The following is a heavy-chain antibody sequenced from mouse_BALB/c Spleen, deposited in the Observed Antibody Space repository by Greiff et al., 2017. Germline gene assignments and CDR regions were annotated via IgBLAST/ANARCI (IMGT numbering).Heavy chain of an antibody. J-gene: IGHJ4*01. Sequence: EVQLVESGGDLVKPGGSLKLSCAASGFTFSSYGMSWVRQTPDKRLEWVATISSGGSYTYYPDSVKGRFTISRDNAKNTLYLQMSSLKSEDTAMYYCARHPYYYGSSGYYAMDYWGQGTSVTVSS. V-gene: IGHV5-6*01. CDR3: ARHPYYYGSSGYYAMDY. CDR2: ISSGGSYT. D-gene: IGHD1-1*01. CDR1: GFTFSSYG.